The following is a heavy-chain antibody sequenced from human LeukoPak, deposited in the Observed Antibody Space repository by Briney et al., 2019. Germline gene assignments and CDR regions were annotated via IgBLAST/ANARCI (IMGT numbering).Heavy chain of an antibody. CDR1: GGTFSSYA. D-gene: IGHD4-11*01. CDR2: IIPIFGTA. V-gene: IGHV1-69*13. Sequence: SVKVSCKASGGTFSSYAISWVRQAPGQGLEWMGGIIPIFGTANYAQKFQGRVTITADESTSTAYMELRSLRSDDTAVYYCARINYRPIIKFFDFWGQGTLVTVSS. CDR3: ARINYRPIIKFFDF. J-gene: IGHJ4*02.